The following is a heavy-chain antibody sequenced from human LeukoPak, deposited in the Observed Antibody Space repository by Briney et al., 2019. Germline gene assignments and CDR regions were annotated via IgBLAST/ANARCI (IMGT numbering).Heavy chain of an antibody. CDR1: GFTFSSYA. D-gene: IGHD1-1*01. J-gene: IGHJ4*02. CDR2: ISGSGDST. V-gene: IGHV3-23*01. CDR3: AKDLRVEGTNHFDY. Sequence: GGSLRLSCAASGFTFSSYAMSWVRQTPGKGLEWVSDISGSGDSTYYADSVKGRFTISRDSSKNTLYLQMNSLRAEDTAVYYCAKDLRVEGTNHFDYWGQGTLVTVSS.